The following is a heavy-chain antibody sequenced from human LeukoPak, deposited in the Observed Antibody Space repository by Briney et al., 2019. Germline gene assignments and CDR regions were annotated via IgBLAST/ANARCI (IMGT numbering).Heavy chain of an antibody. V-gene: IGHV4-38-2*01. CDR1: GYPISNDYY. Sequence: KPSETLSLTCAVSGYPISNDYYWVWIRQTPGKGLEWIGSLYHPDTTYYNPSLKSRVTMSADTSRNQFSLKLSFVTAADTAVYYCARQHDSYYYYYVDLWGTGSTVTVSS. CDR3: ARQHDSYYYYYVDL. J-gene: IGHJ6*03. D-gene: IGHD6-13*01. CDR2: LYHPDTT.